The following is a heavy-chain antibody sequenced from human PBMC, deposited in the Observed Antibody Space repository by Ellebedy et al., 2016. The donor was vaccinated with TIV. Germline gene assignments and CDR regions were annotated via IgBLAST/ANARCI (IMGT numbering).Heavy chain of an antibody. Sequence: ASVKVSXXVSGHTLTELSMHWVRQAPGKGLAWMGSFDPEDGETIYAQKFQGRVTMTEDTSTDTAYMEVSSLSSEDTAMYYCATDKRATVDYELNYRFGMDVWGKGTAVTVSS. CDR1: GHTLTELS. D-gene: IGHD4-17*01. V-gene: IGHV1-24*01. CDR3: ATDKRATVDYELNYRFGMDV. J-gene: IGHJ6*04. CDR2: FDPEDGET.